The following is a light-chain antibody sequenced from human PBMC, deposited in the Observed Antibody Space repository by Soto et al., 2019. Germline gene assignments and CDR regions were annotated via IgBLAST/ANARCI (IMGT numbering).Light chain of an antibody. Sequence: QSVLTQPASVSGSPGQSITSSCTGTSSDVGGYNYVSWYQQHPGKAPKLIIYEVSNRPSGVSNRFSGSKSGNTASLTISGLQAEDEADYYCNSYTSKSTGVFGTGTKLTVL. J-gene: IGLJ1*01. CDR3: NSYTSKSTGV. CDR2: EVS. CDR1: SSDVGGYNY. V-gene: IGLV2-14*01.